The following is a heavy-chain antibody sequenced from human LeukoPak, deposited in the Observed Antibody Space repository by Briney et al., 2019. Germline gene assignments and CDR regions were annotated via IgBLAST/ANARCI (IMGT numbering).Heavy chain of an antibody. D-gene: IGHD3-10*01. CDR3: ATGGDLWDYFDY. CDR1: GYTLTELS. V-gene: IGHV1-24*01. Sequence: ASVKVSCKVSGYTLTELSMHWVRQAPGKGLEWMGGFDPEDGETIYAQKFQGRVTMTEDTSTDTAYMELSSLRSEDTAVYCCATGGDLWDYFDYWGQGTLVTVSS. CDR2: FDPEDGET. J-gene: IGHJ4*02.